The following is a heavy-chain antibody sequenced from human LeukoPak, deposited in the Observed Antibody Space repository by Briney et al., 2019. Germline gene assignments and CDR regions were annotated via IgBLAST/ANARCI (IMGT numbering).Heavy chain of an antibody. Sequence: GGSLRLSCAASGFTFSSYAMHWVRQAPGKGLEWVAVISYDGSNKYYADSVKGRFTISRDNSKNTLYLQMNSLRDEDTAVYYCAKDFIAMSGWEPLGYWGQGILVTVSS. V-gene: IGHV3-30-3*01. CDR1: GFTFSSYA. D-gene: IGHD1-26*01. CDR2: ISYDGSNK. J-gene: IGHJ4*02. CDR3: AKDFIAMSGWEPLGY.